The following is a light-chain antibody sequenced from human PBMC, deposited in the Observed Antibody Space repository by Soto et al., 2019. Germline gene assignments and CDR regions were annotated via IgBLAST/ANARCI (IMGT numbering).Light chain of an antibody. J-gene: IGKJ4*01. V-gene: IGKV3D-15*01. CDR3: QQYNNWPLT. CDR1: QSVSSN. CDR2: GAS. Sequence: EIVMTQSPATLSVSPGERATLSCRASQSVSSNLAWYQQKPCQAPRLLIYGASTRATGIPARFSGSGSGTECPLTISSLQYEDFAVYYCQQYNNWPLTFGGGTKVEIK.